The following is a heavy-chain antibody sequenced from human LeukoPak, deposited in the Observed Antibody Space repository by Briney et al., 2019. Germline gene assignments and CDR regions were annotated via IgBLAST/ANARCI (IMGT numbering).Heavy chain of an antibody. CDR2: IYPGDSDT. J-gene: IGHJ4*02. V-gene: IGHV5-51*01. Sequence: GESLKISCKGSGYSFTSYLDGGVRQMPGKGLEWMGIIYPGDSDTSYSPSFQGEVTISADKSISTAYLQWSSLKASDTAMYYCASKKADSGSYDYWGQGTLVTVSS. CDR3: ASKKADSGSYDY. D-gene: IGHD1-26*01. CDR1: GYSFTSYL.